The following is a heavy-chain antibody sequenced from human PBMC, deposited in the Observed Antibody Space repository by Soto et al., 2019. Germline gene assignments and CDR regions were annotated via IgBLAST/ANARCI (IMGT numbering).Heavy chain of an antibody. CDR3: ARDRPDSYCGGDCPLGYYYHGMDV. CDR1: GFSLSSYY. J-gene: IGHJ6*02. CDR2: INPTTGFT. V-gene: IGHV1-46*01. Sequence: QVQLVQSGAELKKPGASVSLSCKASGFSLSSYYIHWVRQAPGQGLQWMGIINPTTGFTSYPQEFQGRGSMTSDTATSKVYMEVSRLRSDDTAMYFCARDRPDSYCGGDCPLGYYYHGMDVWGQGTAVTVSS. D-gene: IGHD2-21*02.